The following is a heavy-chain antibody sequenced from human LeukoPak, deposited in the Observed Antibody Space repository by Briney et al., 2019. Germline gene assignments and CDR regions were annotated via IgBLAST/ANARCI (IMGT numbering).Heavy chain of an antibody. CDR2: ISGSGGST. V-gene: IGHV3-23*01. CDR1: GFTFSSYW. D-gene: IGHD6-13*01. J-gene: IGHJ4*02. Sequence: GGSLRLSCAASGFTFSSYWMNWARQAPGKGLEWVSAISGSGGSTYYADSVKGRFTISRDNSKNTLYLQMNSLRAEDTAVYYCAKAQQQLVINFGFDYWGQGTLVTVSS. CDR3: AKAQQQLVINFGFDY.